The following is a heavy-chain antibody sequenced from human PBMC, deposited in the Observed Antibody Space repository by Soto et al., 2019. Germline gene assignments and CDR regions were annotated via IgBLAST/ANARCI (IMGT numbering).Heavy chain of an antibody. CDR1: GFTFSSYA. D-gene: IGHD4-17*01. J-gene: IGHJ3*02. CDR2: ISGSGGRT. Sequence: PGGSLRLSCAASGFTFSSYAMSWVRQAPGKGLEWVSAISGSGGRTYYADSVKGRFTISRDNSKNTLYLQMNSLRAEDTAVYYCAKDLQGRFYGDYVDAFDIWGQGTMVTVSS. V-gene: IGHV3-23*01. CDR3: AKDLQGRFYGDYVDAFDI.